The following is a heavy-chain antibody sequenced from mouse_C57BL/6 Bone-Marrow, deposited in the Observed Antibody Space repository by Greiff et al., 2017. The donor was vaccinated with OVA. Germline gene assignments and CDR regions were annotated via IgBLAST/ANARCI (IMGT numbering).Heavy chain of an antibody. CDR3: ARWSSYWYFDV. Sequence: VQLQQSGAELARPGASVKMSCKASGYTFTSYTMHWVKQRPGQGLEWIGYINPSSGYTKYNQKFKDKATLTAAKYSSTAYMQLSSLTSEDSAVYYCARWSSYWYFDVWGTGTTVTVSS. CDR1: GYTFTSYT. CDR2: INPSSGYT. J-gene: IGHJ1*03. D-gene: IGHD2-3*01. V-gene: IGHV1-4*01.